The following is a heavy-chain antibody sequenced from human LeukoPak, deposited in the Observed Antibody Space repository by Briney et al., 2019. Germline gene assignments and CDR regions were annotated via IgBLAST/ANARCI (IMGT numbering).Heavy chain of an antibody. J-gene: IGHJ4*02. V-gene: IGHV4-39*01. D-gene: IGHD1-14*01. CDR2: FYYSGSA. CDR3: AGGTNLDY. CDR1: GGSISSSPYH. Sequence: PSETLSLTCTVSGGSISSSPYHWDCIRQPPGKGLEWIGTFYYSGSAYYNNASLKSRVSISLDTSKNQFSLKLNSVTAADTAVYYCAGGTNLDYWGQGTLVTVPS.